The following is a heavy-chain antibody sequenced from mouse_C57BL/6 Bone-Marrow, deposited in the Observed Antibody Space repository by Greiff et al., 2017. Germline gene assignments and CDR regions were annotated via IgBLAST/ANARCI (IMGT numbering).Heavy chain of an antibody. CDR2: ISSGGDYI. D-gene: IGHD1-1*01. CDR3: TRVYYGSSLYFDY. Sequence: EVMLVESGEGLVKPGGSLKLSCAASGFTFSSYAMSWVRQTPEKRLEWVAYISSGGDYIYYADTVKGRFTISRDNARNTLYLQMSSLKSEDTAMYYCTRVYYGSSLYFDYWGQGTTLTVSS. V-gene: IGHV5-9-1*02. CDR1: GFTFSSYA. J-gene: IGHJ2*01.